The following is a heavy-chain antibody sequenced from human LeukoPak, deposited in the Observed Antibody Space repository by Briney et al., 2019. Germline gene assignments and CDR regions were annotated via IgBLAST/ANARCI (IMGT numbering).Heavy chain of an antibody. CDR1: GFTFSSHG. V-gene: IGHV3-21*01. D-gene: IGHD4-17*01. CDR2: ISYNSNYI. Sequence: GGSLRLSCAGSGFTFSSHGMDWVRQAPGKGLEWVSFISYNSNYIFYADSVKGRFTISRDNAKNSLYLQMNSLRVEDTAVYYCARDKYGAYFDSWGQGTLVTVSS. J-gene: IGHJ4*02. CDR3: ARDKYGAYFDS.